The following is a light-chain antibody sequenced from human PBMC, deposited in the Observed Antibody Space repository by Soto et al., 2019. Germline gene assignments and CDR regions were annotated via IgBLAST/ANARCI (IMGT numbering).Light chain of an antibody. J-gene: IGLJ2*01. V-gene: IGLV2-8*01. CDR1: SSDVGGYNY. CDR3: SSYAGSNKLL. Sequence: QSALTQPPSASGSPGQSVTISCTGTSSDVGGYNYVSWYQYHPGKAPKLMIYEVSERPSGVPDRFSGSKSGNTASLTVSGLQAEDESDYDCSSYAGSNKLLFGGGTKLTV. CDR2: EVS.